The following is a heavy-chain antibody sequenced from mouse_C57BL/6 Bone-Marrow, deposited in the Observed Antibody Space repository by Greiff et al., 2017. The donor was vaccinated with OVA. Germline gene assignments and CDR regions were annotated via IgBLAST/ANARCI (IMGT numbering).Heavy chain of an antibody. CDR1: GYTFTSYW. CDR2: IHPNSGST. V-gene: IGHV1-64*01. D-gene: IGHD2-5*01. Sequence: VQLQQPGAELVKPGASVKLSCKASGYTFTSYWMHWVKQRPGQGLEWIGMIHPNSGSTNYNEKFKSKATLTVDKSSSTAYMQLSSLTSEDSAVYYCAKGSLYSNVYAMDYWGQGTSVTVSS. CDR3: AKGSLYSNVYAMDY. J-gene: IGHJ4*01.